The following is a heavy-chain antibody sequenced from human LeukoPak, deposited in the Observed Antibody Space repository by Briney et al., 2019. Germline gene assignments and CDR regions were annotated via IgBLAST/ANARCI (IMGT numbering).Heavy chain of an antibody. D-gene: IGHD3-22*01. Sequence: TGGSLRLSCAASGFTFSSYWMHWVRQAPGKGLVWVSRIKSDGSTNYADSVKGRFTISRDNAKNTVSLQMNSLRAEDTGAYYCARAPSEIGGYYPEYFRHWGEGTLVTVSP. CDR3: ARAPSEIGGYYPEYFRH. J-gene: IGHJ1*01. CDR2: IKSDGST. CDR1: GFTFSSYW. V-gene: IGHV3-74*01.